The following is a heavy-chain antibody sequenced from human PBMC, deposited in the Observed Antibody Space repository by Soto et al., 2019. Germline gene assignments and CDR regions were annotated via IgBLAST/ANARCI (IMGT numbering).Heavy chain of an antibody. J-gene: IGHJ6*02. V-gene: IGHV3-30*18. D-gene: IGHD2-21*02. Sequence: QVQLVESGGGVVQPGRSLRLSCAASGFTFSSYGMHWVRQAPGKGLEWVAVISYDGSNKYYADSVKGRFTISRDNSKNTLYLQMNSLRAEDTAVYYCAKARTPTIVVVTAHYGMDVWGPGTTVTVSS. CDR2: ISYDGSNK. CDR3: AKARTPTIVVVTAHYGMDV. CDR1: GFTFSSYG.